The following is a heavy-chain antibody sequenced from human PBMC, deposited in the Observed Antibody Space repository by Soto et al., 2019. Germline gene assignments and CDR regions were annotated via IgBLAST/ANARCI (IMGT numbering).Heavy chain of an antibody. CDR2: ISYDGSNK. CDR1: GFTFSSYG. V-gene: IGHV3-30*18. J-gene: IGHJ6*02. CDR3: AKDTVGGGSYSYAMDV. Sequence: GGSLSLSCAASGFTFSSYGMHWVRQAPGKGLEWVAVISYDGSNKYYADSVKGRFTISRDNSKNTLYLQMNSLRAEDTAVYYCAKDTVGGGSYSYAMDVSDPAPTVTVFS. D-gene: IGHD2-15*01.